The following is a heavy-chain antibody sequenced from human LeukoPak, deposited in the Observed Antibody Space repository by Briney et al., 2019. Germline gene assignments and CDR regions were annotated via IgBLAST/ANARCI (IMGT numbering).Heavy chain of an antibody. CDR1: GFTFSSNR. D-gene: IGHD3-9*01. CDR3: ARRRFFDILTAYYFPQDYMDV. CDR2: IKQDGSEK. J-gene: IGHJ6*03. Sequence: GGSLRLSCAASGFTFSSNRMSWVRQAPGKGLGRVANIKQDGSEKYYVDSVKGRFTISRDNAKNSLYLQRNSLRAEDTAVYYCARRRFFDILTAYYFPQDYMDVWGKGTTVTVSS. V-gene: IGHV3-7*01.